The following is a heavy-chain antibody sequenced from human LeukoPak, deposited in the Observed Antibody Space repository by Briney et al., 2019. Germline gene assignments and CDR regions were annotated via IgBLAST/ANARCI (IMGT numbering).Heavy chain of an antibody. Sequence: PSETLSLTCTVSGGSISSYYWSWIRQPPGKGLEWIGYIYYSGSTNYNPPLKSRVTISVDTSKNQFSLKLSSVTAADTAVYYCARGKGTKYYDFWSGPYAFDIWGQGTMVTVSS. CDR2: IYYSGST. J-gene: IGHJ3*02. D-gene: IGHD3-3*01. CDR3: ARGKGTKYYDFWSGPYAFDI. V-gene: IGHV4-59*01. CDR1: GGSISSYY.